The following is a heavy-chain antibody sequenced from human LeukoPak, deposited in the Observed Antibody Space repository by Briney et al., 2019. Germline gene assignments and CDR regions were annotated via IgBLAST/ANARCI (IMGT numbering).Heavy chain of an antibody. V-gene: IGHV3-48*01. J-gene: IGHJ6*03. CDR3: ARLENYDFWSGYLPHYYMDV. D-gene: IGHD3-3*01. CDR2: ISSSSSTI. CDR1: GFTFSSYS. Sequence: PGGFLRLSCAASGFTFSSYSMNWVRQAPGKGLEWVSYISSSSSTIYYADSVKGRFTISRDNAKNSLYLQMNSLRAEDTAVYYCARLENYDFWSGYLPHYYMDVWGKGTTVTVSS.